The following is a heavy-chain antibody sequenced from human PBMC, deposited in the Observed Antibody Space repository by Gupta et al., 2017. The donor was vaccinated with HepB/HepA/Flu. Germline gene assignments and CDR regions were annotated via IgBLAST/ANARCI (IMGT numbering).Heavy chain of an antibody. CDR1: GFTFSSSG. V-gene: IGHV3-33*01. CDR3: ARDRGDGGYYYFDY. CDR2: IWYDGSNK. D-gene: IGHD2-15*01. J-gene: IGHJ4*02. Sequence: QVQLVESGGGVVQPGRSLRLSCAASGFTFSSSGMHWARQAPGKGLEWVAVIWYDGSNKYYADSVKGRFTISRDNSKNTLYLQMNSLRAEDTAVYYCARDRGDGGYYYFDYWGQGTLVTVSS.